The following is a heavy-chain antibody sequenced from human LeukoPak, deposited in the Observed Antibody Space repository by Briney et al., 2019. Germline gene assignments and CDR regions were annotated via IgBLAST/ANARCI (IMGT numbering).Heavy chain of an antibody. CDR1: GFTFSSYG. Sequence: GGSLRLSCAASGFTFSSYGMSWVRQAPGKGLEWVSAISGSGGSTYYADSVKGRFTISRDNSKNTLYLQMNSLRAEDTAVYYCARDVYYYGSGSYYYYYYYYMDVWGKGTTVTISS. V-gene: IGHV3-23*01. J-gene: IGHJ6*03. CDR2: ISGSGGST. D-gene: IGHD3-10*01. CDR3: ARDVYYYGSGSYYYYYYYYMDV.